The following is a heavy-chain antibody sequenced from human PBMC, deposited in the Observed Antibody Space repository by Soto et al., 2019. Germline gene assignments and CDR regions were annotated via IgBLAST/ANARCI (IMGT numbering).Heavy chain of an antibody. D-gene: IGHD3-16*01. CDR1: GYTFTGYY. Sequence: QVQLVQSGAEVKKPGASVKFSCKASGYTFTGYYMHWVRQAPGQGLEWMGWINPNSGGTNYAQKFQGRVTMTRDTSISTAYMELSRLRSDDTAVYYCARQFVITQNYYYYGMDVWGQGTTVTVSS. CDR3: ARQFVITQNYYYYGMDV. V-gene: IGHV1-2*02. CDR2: INPNSGGT. J-gene: IGHJ6*02.